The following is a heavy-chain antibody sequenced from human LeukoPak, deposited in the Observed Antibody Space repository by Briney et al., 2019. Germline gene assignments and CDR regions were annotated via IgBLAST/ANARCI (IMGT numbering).Heavy chain of an antibody. J-gene: IGHJ5*02. Sequence: PSETLSLTCTVSGGSISSSSYYWGWIRQPPGKGLEWIGSIYYSGSTYYNRSLKSRVTISVDTSKNQFSLKLSSVTAADTAVYYCARGSSSWSHEFDPWGQGTLVTVSS. CDR2: IYYSGST. D-gene: IGHD6-13*01. CDR1: GGSISSSSYY. V-gene: IGHV4-39*01. CDR3: ARGSSSWSHEFDP.